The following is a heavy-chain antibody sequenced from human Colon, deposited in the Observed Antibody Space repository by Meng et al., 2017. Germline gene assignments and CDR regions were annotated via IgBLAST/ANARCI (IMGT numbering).Heavy chain of an antibody. D-gene: IGHD2-2*01. V-gene: IGHV4-39*01. CDR2: IGHSGIT. CDR3: ARASCSSSSCFRLSWFDP. Sequence: QVQLQESGPGLVKPSQTLSLTCTGSGGSISSADYYWSWIRQPPGKGLEWIGSIGHSGITYYTPSLKSRVTISVDTSKNQFSLNLKSVTAADTATYYCARASCSSSSCFRLSWFDPWGQGTLVTVSS. J-gene: IGHJ5*02. CDR1: GGSISSADYY.